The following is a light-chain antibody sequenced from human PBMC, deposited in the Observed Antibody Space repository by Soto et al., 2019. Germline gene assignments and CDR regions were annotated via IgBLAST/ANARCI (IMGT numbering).Light chain of an antibody. V-gene: IGLV1-51*02. CDR3: ETWDTSLSAGRV. Sequence: QSVLTQPPSVSAATGQTVTISCSGSSSNIGNNYVSWYQHLPGAAPKLLIYETNRRPAGIPDRFSGSKSGTSATLAITGLQTADEADYYCETWDTSLSAGRVFGPGTKLTVL. J-gene: IGLJ1*01. CDR1: SSNIGNNY. CDR2: ETN.